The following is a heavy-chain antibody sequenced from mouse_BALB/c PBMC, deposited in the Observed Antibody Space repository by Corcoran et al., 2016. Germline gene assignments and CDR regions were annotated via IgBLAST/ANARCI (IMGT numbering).Heavy chain of an antibody. V-gene: IGHV9-1*02. Sequence: QIQLVQSGPELKKPGETVKISCKASGYTFTNYGMNWVKQAPGKGLKWMGWINTYTGEPTYADDFKGRFAFSLETSASTAYLQINNLKNEDMATYFCARLDANGSYWGLGTVVTVSA. J-gene: IGHJ3*01. CDR3: ARLDANGSY. D-gene: IGHD6-1*01. CDR2: INTYTGEP. CDR1: GYTFTNYG.